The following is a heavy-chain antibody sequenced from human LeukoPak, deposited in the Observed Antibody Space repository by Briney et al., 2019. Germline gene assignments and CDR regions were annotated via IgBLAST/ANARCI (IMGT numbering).Heavy chain of an antibody. Sequence: SETLSLTCAVYGGSFSGYYWSWIRQPPGKGLEWIGEIYHSGRTTYNPSLKSRVTISLDKSKNQFSLRLSSVTAADTAVYYCATYSGNDYDAFDIWGQGTMVTVSS. CDR1: GGSFSGYY. V-gene: IGHV4-34*01. D-gene: IGHD5-12*01. J-gene: IGHJ3*02. CDR2: IYHSGRT. CDR3: ATYSGNDYDAFDI.